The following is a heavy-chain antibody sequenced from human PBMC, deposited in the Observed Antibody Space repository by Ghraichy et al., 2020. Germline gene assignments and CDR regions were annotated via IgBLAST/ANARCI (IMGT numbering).Heavy chain of an antibody. CDR2: IWYDGSNK. CDR1: GFTFSNYA. CDR3: ERDWKGMDV. D-gene: IGHD1-1*01. V-gene: IGHV3-33*01. J-gene: IGHJ6*02. Sequence: GGSLRLSCVASGFTFSNYAMHWVRQAPGKGLEWVAVIWYDGSNKYYVDSVKGRLTTSRDNSKNTLYLQMISLRGEDTAVYYCERDWKGMDVWGQGTTVTVSS.